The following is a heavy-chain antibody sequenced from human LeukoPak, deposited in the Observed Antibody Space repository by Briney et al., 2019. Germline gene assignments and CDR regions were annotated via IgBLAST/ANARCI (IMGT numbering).Heavy chain of an antibody. CDR1: EFTFSSYA. J-gene: IGHJ4*02. CDR3: VKSQSRYCSVGSCYAIH. D-gene: IGHD2-15*01. Sequence: GGSLRLSCAASEFTFSSYAMSWVRQAPGKGLEWVSAISGLGGNTFYADSVKGRFTISRDNSKKTLYLQMNSLRAEDTAVYYCVKSQSRYCSVGSCYAIHWGQGTLVTVSS. V-gene: IGHV3-23*01. CDR2: ISGLGGNT.